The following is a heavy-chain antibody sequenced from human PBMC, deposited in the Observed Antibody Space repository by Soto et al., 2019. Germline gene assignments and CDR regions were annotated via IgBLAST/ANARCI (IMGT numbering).Heavy chain of an antibody. V-gene: IGHV3-74*01. Sequence: PGGSLRLSCAASGFSVSTNYMTWVRQAPGKGLVWVSRINSDGSSTSHADSVKGRFTISRDNAKNTLYLQMSSLRAEDTAVYYCARPQYLPDDVFDVWGRGTVVTVSS. CDR1: GFSVSTNY. D-gene: IGHD2-2*01. J-gene: IGHJ3*01. CDR3: ARPQYLPDDVFDV. CDR2: INSDGSST.